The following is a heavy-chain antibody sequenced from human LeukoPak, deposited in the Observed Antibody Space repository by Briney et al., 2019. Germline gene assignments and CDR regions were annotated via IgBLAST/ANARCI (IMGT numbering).Heavy chain of an antibody. CDR1: GGSISSSSYY. D-gene: IGHD5-24*01. J-gene: IGHJ5*02. CDR3: ARRQEDGYKSGTHWFDP. Sequence: PSETLSLTCTVSGGSISSSSYYWGWIRQPPGKGLEWIGSIYYSGSTYYNPSLKSRVTISVDTSKNQFSLKLSSVTAADTAVYYCARRQEDGYKSGTHWFDPWGQGTLVTVSS. V-gene: IGHV4-39*01. CDR2: IYYSGST.